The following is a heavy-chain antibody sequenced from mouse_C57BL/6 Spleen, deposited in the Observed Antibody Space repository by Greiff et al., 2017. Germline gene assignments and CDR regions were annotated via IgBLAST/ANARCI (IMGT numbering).Heavy chain of an antibody. CDR2: INPNNGGT. CDR3: ARRGYGNYVWYFDV. D-gene: IGHD2-10*02. J-gene: IGHJ1*03. CDR1: GYTFTDYY. V-gene: IGHV1-26*01. Sequence: EVQLQQSGPELVKPGASVKISCKASGYTFTDYYMNWVKQSHGKSLEWIGDINPNNGGTSYNQKFKGKATLTVDKSSSTAYMELRSLTSEDSAVYYCARRGYGNYVWYFDVWGTGTTVTVSS.